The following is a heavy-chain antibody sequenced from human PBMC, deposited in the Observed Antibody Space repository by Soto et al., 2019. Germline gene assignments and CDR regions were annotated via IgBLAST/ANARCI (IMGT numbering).Heavy chain of an antibody. D-gene: IGHD3-10*01. CDR1: GFIFSNYA. CDR2: ISYDGNNN. CDR3: AKAIVRGVIIFDY. Sequence: GGSLRLSCAASGFIFSNYAMNWVRQAPGKGLEWVALISYDGNNNYYTDSVKGRFTISRDNSKNTLYLQMNSLRAEDTAVYYCAKAIVRGVIIFDYWGQRTLVTVSS. V-gene: IGHV3-30-3*01. J-gene: IGHJ4*02.